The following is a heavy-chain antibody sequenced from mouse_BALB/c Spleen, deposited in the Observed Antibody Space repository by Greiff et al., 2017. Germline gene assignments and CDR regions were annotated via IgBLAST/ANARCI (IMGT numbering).Heavy chain of an antibody. D-gene: IGHD1-1*01. CDR2: ISSGGGNT. V-gene: IGHV5-9*03. CDR1: GFTFSSYT. CDR3: ARYGSSYVYAMDY. J-gene: IGHJ4*01. Sequence: DVKLVESGGGLVKPGGSLKLSCAASGFTFSSYTMSWVRQTPEKRLEWVATISSGGGNTYYPDSVKGRFTISRDNAKNNLYLQMSSLRSEDTALYYCARYGSSYVYAMDYWGQGTSVTVSS.